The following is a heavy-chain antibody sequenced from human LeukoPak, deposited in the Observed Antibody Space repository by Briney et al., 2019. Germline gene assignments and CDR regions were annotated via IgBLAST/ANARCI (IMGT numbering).Heavy chain of an antibody. CDR3: AKVRGTPYCANGVCPPYYYYAMEV. CDR2: INSGGGST. D-gene: IGHD2-8*01. CDR1: GFTFSSSA. J-gene: IGHJ6*02. Sequence: SGGSLRLSCAASGFTFSSSAMSWVRQASGKGLEWVSAINSGGGSTYYTDSVKGRYTISRDNSKNTLYLQMNSLRAEDTAVFYCAKVRGTPYCANGVCPPYYYYAMEVWGQGTTVTVSS. V-gene: IGHV3-23*01.